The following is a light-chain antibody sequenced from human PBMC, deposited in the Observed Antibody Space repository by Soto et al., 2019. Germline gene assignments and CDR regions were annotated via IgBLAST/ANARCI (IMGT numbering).Light chain of an antibody. V-gene: IGKV3-15*01. Sequence: EVVLTQSPATLSLFPGEGATLSCRASQSVRGNLAWYQQKPGQSPRLLIYGASSRATGIPVRFSGSGSGTEFTLTISSLQSEDFAVYYCQQYNNWPFITFGQGTRLEIK. CDR3: QQYNNWPFIT. CDR2: GAS. J-gene: IGKJ5*01. CDR1: QSVRGN.